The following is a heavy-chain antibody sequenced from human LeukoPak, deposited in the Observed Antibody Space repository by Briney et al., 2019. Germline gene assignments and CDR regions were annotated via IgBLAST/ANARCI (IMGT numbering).Heavy chain of an antibody. J-gene: IGHJ4*02. Sequence: PGGSLRLSCAASGFTFSYYWMSWVRQAPGKGLEWVGRIKSKTDGGITDYATPVKGRFTISRDDSKNTLYLQMNSLKTEDTAVYYCTTDDPYCSSTSCYHWDWGQGTLVTVSS. CDR2: IKSKTDGGIT. CDR1: GFTFSYYW. CDR3: TTDDPYCSSTSCYHWD. D-gene: IGHD2-2*01. V-gene: IGHV3-15*01.